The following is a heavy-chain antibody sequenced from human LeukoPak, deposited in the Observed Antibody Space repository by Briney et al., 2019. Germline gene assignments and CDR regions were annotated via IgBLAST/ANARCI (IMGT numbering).Heavy chain of an antibody. CDR3: ARREQWLVGDDY. V-gene: IGHV1-8*01. CDR1: GYTFTSYD. D-gene: IGHD6-19*01. Sequence: ASVKVSCKASGYTFTSYDINWVRQATGQGLEWMGWMRPNSGNTGYAQKFQGRVTMTRNTSISTAYMELSSLRSDDTAVYYCARREQWLVGDDYWGQGTLVTVSS. CDR2: MRPNSGNT. J-gene: IGHJ4*02.